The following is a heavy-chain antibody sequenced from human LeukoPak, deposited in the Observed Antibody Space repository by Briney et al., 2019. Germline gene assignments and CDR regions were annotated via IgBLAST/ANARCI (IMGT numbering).Heavy chain of an antibody. Sequence: SETLSLTCAVSGGSISSSNWWSWVRQPPGKGLEWIGEIYHSGSTNYNPSLKSRVTISVDKSKNQFSLKLSSVTAADTAVYYCLGGYSGYDLGYFDYWGQGTLVTVSS. CDR3: LGGYSGYDLGYFDY. V-gene: IGHV4-4*02. J-gene: IGHJ4*02. D-gene: IGHD5-12*01. CDR2: IYHSGST. CDR1: GGSISSSNW.